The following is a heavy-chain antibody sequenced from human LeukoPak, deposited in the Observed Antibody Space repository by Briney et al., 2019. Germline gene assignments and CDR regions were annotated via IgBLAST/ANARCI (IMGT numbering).Heavy chain of an antibody. V-gene: IGHV4-4*07. CDR1: GGSISSYY. CDR3: ARGRYSSGWYEENY. Sequence: SETLSLTCTVSGGSISSYYWSWIRQPAGKGLESIGHISTSGSTNYNPSLKSRVTMSVDTSKNQFSLKLSSVTAADTAVYYCARGRYSSGWYEENYWGQGTLVTVSS. D-gene: IGHD6-19*01. CDR2: ISTSGST. J-gene: IGHJ4*02.